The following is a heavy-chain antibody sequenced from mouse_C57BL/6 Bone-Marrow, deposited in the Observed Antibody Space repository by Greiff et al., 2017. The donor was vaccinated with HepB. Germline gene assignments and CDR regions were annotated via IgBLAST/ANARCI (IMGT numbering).Heavy chain of an antibody. CDR3: AGITTVVGDYFDY. V-gene: IGHV5-9*01. CDR2: ISGGGGNT. CDR1: GFTFSSYT. Sequence: EVQLQESGGGLVKPGGSLKLSCAASGFTFSSYTMSWVRQTPEKRLEWVATISGGGGNTYYPDSVKGRFTISRDNAKNTLYLQMSSLRSEDTALYYCAGITTVVGDYFDYWGQGTTLTVSS. D-gene: IGHD1-1*01. J-gene: IGHJ2*01.